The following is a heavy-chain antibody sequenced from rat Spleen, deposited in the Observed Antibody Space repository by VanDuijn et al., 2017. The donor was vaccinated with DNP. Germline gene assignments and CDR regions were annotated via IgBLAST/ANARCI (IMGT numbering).Heavy chain of an antibody. Sequence: EVQLVESGGGLVQPGRSLKLSCAASGFTFSDYYMAWVRQAPTKGLEWVATISYDGSSTYYRDSVKGRFTISRDNAKSTLYLQMDSLRSEDTATYYCARLSDYYSSWPDYFDYWGQGVMVTVSS. CDR3: ARLSDYYSSWPDYFDY. D-gene: IGHD1-2*01. CDR1: GFTFSDYY. V-gene: IGHV5-7*01. CDR2: ISYDGSST. J-gene: IGHJ2*01.